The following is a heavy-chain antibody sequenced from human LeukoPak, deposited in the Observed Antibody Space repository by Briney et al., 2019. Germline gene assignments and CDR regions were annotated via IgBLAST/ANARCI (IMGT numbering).Heavy chain of an antibody. CDR3: ARQGYYDSSGYYLY. CDR1: GGSISCSSYY. J-gene: IGHJ4*02. D-gene: IGHD3-22*01. V-gene: IGHV4-39*01. CDR2: IYYSGST. Sequence: SETLSLTCTVSGGSISCSSYYWGWIRQPPGKGLEWIGSIYYSGSTYYNPSLKSRVTISVDTSKNQFSLKLSSVTAADTAVYYCARQGYYDSSGYYLYWGQGTLVIVSS.